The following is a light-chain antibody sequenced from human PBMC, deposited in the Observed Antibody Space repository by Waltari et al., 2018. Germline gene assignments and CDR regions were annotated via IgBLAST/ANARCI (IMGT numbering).Light chain of an antibody. V-gene: IGLV1-47*01. CDR2: RSN. CDR3: AAWDDSLSAWV. Sequence: QSVLTQPPSASGTPGQRVTISSSGSNSNIGSNYVYWYQQLPGTAPKLLIYRSNQRLSGVPDRFSASKSCTSASLSISGLRSEDEADYYCAAWDDSLSAWVFGGGTKLTVL. CDR1: NSNIGSNY. J-gene: IGLJ3*02.